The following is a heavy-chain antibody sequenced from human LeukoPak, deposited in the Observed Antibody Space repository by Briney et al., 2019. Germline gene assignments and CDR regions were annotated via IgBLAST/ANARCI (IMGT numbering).Heavy chain of an antibody. CDR3: ARLWSTDCSGGSCPHQPNY. D-gene: IGHD2-15*01. CDR1: DYSISSGYGYY. V-gene: IGHV4-38-2*02. J-gene: IGHJ4*02. CDR2: IYHSGIT. Sequence: PSETLSLTCTVSDYSISSGYGYYWGWIRQPPGKGLEWIGNIYHSGITYYNHFNSSLKSRVTMSVDTSKNQFSLKLSSVIAADTAVYYCARLWSTDCSGGSCPHQPNYWGQGTLVTVSS.